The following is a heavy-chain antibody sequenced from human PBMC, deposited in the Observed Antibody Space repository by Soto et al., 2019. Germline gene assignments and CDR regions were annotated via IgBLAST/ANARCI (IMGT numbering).Heavy chain of an antibody. V-gene: IGHV3-30-3*01. CDR3: ARVPYYDILTGYLPLVSYYYYYGMDV. Sequence: QMQLVESGGGVVQHGRSLRLSCAASGFTISSYAMHWVRQAPGKGLEWVAVISYDGSNKYYADSVKGRFTISRDNSKNTLYLQMNSLRAEDTAVYYCARVPYYDILTGYLPLVSYYYYYGMDVWGQGTTVTVSS. CDR1: GFTISSYA. J-gene: IGHJ6*02. D-gene: IGHD3-9*01. CDR2: ISYDGSNK.